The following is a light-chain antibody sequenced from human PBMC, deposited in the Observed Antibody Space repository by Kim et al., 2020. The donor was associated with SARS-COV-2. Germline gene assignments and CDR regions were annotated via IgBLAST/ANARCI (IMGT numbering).Light chain of an antibody. CDR2: GAS. J-gene: IGKJ4*01. V-gene: IGKV3-15*01. CDR1: QSISNK. CDR3: QQYYNWPPVT. Sequence: PGESVTLSCRASQSISNKLAWCQQKPGQAPRLLIYGASTRATGIPARFSGSGSGTEFTLDISSLQSEDFAVYYCQQYYNWPPVTFGGGTKVDIK.